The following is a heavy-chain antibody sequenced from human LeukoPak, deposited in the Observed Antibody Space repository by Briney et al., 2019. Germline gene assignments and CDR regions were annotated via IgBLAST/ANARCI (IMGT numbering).Heavy chain of an antibody. D-gene: IGHD3-9*01. V-gene: IGHV4-39*07. CDR3: ARSFLLRYFDWLSQFDP. J-gene: IGHJ5*02. Sequence: SETLSLTCTVSGGSISSSSYYWGWIRQPPGKGLEWIGSIYYSGSTYYNPSLKSRVTISVDTSKNRFSLKLSSVTAADTAVYYCARSFLLRYFDWLSQFDPWGQGTLVTVSS. CDR1: GGSISSSSYY. CDR2: IYYSGST.